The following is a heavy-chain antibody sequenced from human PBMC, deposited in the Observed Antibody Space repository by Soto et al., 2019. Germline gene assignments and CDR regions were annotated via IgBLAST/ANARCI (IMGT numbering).Heavy chain of an antibody. J-gene: IGHJ4*02. CDR3: ARRWGEGRVDY. V-gene: IGHV4-4*02. D-gene: IGHD3-10*01. Sequence: QVQLQESGPGLVKPSGTLALTCAVSGGSISSSNWWSWVRQPPGKGLEWIGESYHSGNTNYNPSLKSRVTMAVVKARNQFSLKLRSVTGADTAVYYCARRWGEGRVDYRGQGTLVTVSS. CDR1: GGSISSSNW. CDR2: SYHSGNT.